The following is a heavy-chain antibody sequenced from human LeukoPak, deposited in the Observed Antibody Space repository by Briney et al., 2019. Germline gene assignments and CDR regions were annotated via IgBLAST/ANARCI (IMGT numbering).Heavy chain of an antibody. CDR1: GLSFTNYW. V-gene: IGHV3-74*01. D-gene: IGHD5-24*01. J-gene: IGHJ4*02. CDR3: ARVRDGYSTEGSDY. CDR2: INSDRTST. Sequence: EGSLILSCTASGLSFTNYWMHWVRQAPGKGLVWVSRINSDRTSTTYADSVKGRFTISRDNAKNTLYLQMKSLRVEDTAVYYCARVRDGYSTEGSDYWGQGTLVTVSS.